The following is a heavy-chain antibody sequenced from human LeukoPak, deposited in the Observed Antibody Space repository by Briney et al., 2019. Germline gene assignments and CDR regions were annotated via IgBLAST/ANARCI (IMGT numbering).Heavy chain of an antibody. J-gene: IGHJ3*01. D-gene: IGHD2-2*01. Sequence: GGSLRLSCAASGFTFSSYWMSWVRQAPGKGLEWVANIKQDGSEKYYVDSVKGRFTISRDNAKNSLYLQMNSLRAEDTAVYYCARPRYCSSISCYFHAFDVWGQGTMVTVSS. CDR2: IKQDGSEK. CDR3: ARPRYCSSISCYFHAFDV. V-gene: IGHV3-7*01. CDR1: GFTFSSYW.